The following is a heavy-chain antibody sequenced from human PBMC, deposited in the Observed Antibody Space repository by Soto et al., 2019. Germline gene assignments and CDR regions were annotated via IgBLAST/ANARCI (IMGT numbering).Heavy chain of an antibody. D-gene: IGHD4-17*01. J-gene: IGHJ3*02. CDR1: GFTFSSYA. Sequence: EVQLLESGGGLVQPGGSLRLSCAASGFTFSSYAMSWVRQAPGKGLEWVSAISGSGGGTYYADSVKGRFTISRDNSKKAQYLQMNSLRAEDTAVYYCEKCMPTVTTFPFDIWGQGTMVTVSS. CDR3: EKCMPTVTTFPFDI. V-gene: IGHV3-23*01. CDR2: ISGSGGGT.